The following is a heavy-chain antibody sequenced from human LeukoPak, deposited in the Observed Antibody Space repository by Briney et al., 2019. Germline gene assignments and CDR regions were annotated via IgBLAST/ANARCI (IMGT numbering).Heavy chain of an antibody. CDR3: ARGRPHGNDY. CDR2: IASDGSST. Sequence: GGSLRLSCAASGFTFSSYWMNWVRQAPGKGLVCVSRIASDGSSTTYADSVKGRFSISRDNAKNTLYLQMNSLRVEDTAVYYCARGRPHGNDYWGQGTLVTVSS. CDR1: GFTFSSYW. J-gene: IGHJ4*02. V-gene: IGHV3-74*01. D-gene: IGHD4-23*01.